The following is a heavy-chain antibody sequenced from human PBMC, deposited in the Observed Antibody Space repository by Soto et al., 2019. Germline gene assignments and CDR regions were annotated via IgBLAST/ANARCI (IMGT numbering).Heavy chain of an antibody. Sequence: SETLSLTCAVYGGSFSGYYWSWIRQPPGKGLEWIGEINHSGSTNYNPSLKSRVTISVDTSKNQFSLKLSSVTAADTAVYYGARAGYCSSTSCYEVGDYYYMDVWGKGTTVTVSS. V-gene: IGHV4-34*01. CDR1: GGSFSGYY. D-gene: IGHD2-2*03. CDR3: ARAGYCSSTSCYEVGDYYYMDV. CDR2: INHSGST. J-gene: IGHJ6*03.